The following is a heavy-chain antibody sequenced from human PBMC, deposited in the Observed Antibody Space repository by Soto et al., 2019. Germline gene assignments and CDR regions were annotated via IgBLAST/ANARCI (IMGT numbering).Heavy chain of an antibody. CDR2: ISSSGGST. Sequence: EVQLLESGGGLVQPGGSLRLSCAASGFTFISYTMSWVRQGPGKGLEWVSGISSSGGSTVYADSVKGRFTISRDNFKNTLYLQMNILRAEDTAVYYCAKGWGDYWGQGTPVTVSS. J-gene: IGHJ4*02. CDR3: AKGWGDY. V-gene: IGHV3-23*01. D-gene: IGHD7-27*01. CDR1: GFTFISYT.